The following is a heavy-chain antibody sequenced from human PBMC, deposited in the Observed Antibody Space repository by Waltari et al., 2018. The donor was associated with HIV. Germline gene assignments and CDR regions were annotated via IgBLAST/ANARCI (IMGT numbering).Heavy chain of an antibody. CDR1: GYTFTAYY. Sequence: QVQLVQSGAEVKKPGASVKVSCKASGYTFTAYYIHWVRQAPGQGLEWMGWVNPNSGGTNYAQTFQGGVTMTRDTSISTAYMELSRLRSDDTAVYYCARGMAVAGSSRGDIFDYWGQGTLVTVSS. D-gene: IGHD6-19*01. CDR2: VNPNSGGT. J-gene: IGHJ4*02. V-gene: IGHV1-2*02. CDR3: ARGMAVAGSSRGDIFDY.